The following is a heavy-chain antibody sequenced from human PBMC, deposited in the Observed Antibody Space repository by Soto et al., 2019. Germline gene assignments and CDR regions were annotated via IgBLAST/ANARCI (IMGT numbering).Heavy chain of an antibody. V-gene: IGHV4-30-4*01. CDR3: ARATTVGRADYWYFDL. CDR1: GGSISSGDYY. CDR2: IYYSGST. D-gene: IGHD4-17*01. Sequence: QVQLQESGPGLVKPSQTLSLTCTVSGGSISSGDYYWSWIRQPPGKGLEWIGYIYYSGSTYYNPSLKSRVTISVDTSKNQFSLKRSSVTAVDTAVYYCARATTVGRADYWYFDLWGRGTLVTVSS. J-gene: IGHJ2*01.